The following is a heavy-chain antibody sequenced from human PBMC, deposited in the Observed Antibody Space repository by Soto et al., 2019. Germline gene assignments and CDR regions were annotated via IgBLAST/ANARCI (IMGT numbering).Heavy chain of an antibody. CDR1: GGTLSDHG. D-gene: IGHD3-10*01. J-gene: IGHJ3*02. V-gene: IGHV1-69*06. CDR2: TIPVFNTA. CDR3: ARGVYGSVNYYPAPSAFEI. Sequence: QVQLEQSGAEVKKPGSSVKVSCKASGGTLSDHGVAWLRQAPGQGLEWMGGTIPVFNTAKYAQKFQGRVTVTADKFTNIAYMELSSLTSEDTAFYFCARGVYGSVNYYPAPSAFEIWGQGTMVIVSS.